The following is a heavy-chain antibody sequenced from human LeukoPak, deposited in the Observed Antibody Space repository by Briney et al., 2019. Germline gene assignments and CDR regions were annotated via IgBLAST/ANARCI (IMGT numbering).Heavy chain of an antibody. D-gene: IGHD6-19*01. CDR2: IRYDGSNK. Sequence: PGGSLRLSCAASGFTFSSYGMQWVRQAPGKGLEWVAFIRYDGSNKYYADSVKGRFTISRDNSKNTLHLQMNSLRAEDTAVYYCAKGRTYSSAWPYYFDYWGQGTLVTVSS. V-gene: IGHV3-30*02. J-gene: IGHJ4*02. CDR1: GFTFSSYG. CDR3: AKGRTYSSAWPYYFDY.